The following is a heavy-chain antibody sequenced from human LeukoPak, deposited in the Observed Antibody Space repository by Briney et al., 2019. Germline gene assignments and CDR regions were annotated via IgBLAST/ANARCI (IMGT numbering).Heavy chain of an antibody. Sequence: GGSLRLSCAASGFTFSSYSMNWVRQAPGKGLEWVSYISSSSSTIYYADSVKGRFTISRDNAKNSLYLQMNSLRAEDTAVYYCARDGCGGDCHLNNAFDIWGQGTMVTVSS. D-gene: IGHD2-21*02. V-gene: IGHV3-48*04. CDR3: ARDGCGGDCHLNNAFDI. J-gene: IGHJ3*02. CDR2: ISSSSSTI. CDR1: GFTFSSYS.